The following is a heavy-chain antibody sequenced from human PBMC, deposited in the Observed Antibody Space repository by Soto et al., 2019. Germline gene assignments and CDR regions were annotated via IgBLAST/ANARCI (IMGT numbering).Heavy chain of an antibody. V-gene: IGHV3-23*01. CDR3: AEDGIRDTVPVSAFLLNRSSDL. D-gene: IGHD2-15*01. J-gene: IGHJ2*01. Sequence: GKGLDWVSGISGSGGGIYYADSVKGRFTISRDNSKNTVHLQMNSLRAEDTAFFFQAEDGIRDTVPVSAFLLNRSSDL. CDR2: ISGSGGGI.